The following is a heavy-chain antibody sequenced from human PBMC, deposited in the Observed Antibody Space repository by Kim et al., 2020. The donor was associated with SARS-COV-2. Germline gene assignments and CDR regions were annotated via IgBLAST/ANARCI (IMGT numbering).Heavy chain of an antibody. CDR1: GFTFSSYA. CDR3: ARDGKEVTRARKGFLDY. CDR2: ISHDGTNK. J-gene: IGHJ4*02. Sequence: GGSLRLSCAASGFTFSSYAMHWVRQAPGKGLEWVAVISHDGTNKYYAGSVKGRFTFSRDNSNNTLYLQMNSLGAEDTAVYYCARDGKEVTRARKGFLDYWGQGTLVTVSS. D-gene: IGHD2-21*02. V-gene: IGHV3-30-3*01.